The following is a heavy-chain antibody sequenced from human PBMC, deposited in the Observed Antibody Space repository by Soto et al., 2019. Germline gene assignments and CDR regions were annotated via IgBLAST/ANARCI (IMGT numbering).Heavy chain of an antibody. Sequence: QVQVQQWAAGLLKPSETLSLTCAVYGGSCSDYYGTWIRQSPGKGLEWSGEINHSGITYYNPSIKRRVTISGDTSKTQFSLKLRSVTAADTAVYYCARGRLDLLLLGYGVDVWGQGTTVTVSS. CDR2: INHSGIT. J-gene: IGHJ6*02. CDR1: GGSCSDYY. CDR3: ARGRLDLLLLGYGVDV. D-gene: IGHD3-3*01. V-gene: IGHV4-34*01.